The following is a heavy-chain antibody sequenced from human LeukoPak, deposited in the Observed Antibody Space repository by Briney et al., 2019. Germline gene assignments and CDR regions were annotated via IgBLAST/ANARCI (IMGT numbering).Heavy chain of an antibody. D-gene: IGHD2-15*01. CDR2: ISGSGGST. Sequence: TGGSLRLSCAASGFTFSSYATSWVRQAPGKGLEWVSAISGSGGSTYYADSVKGRFTISRDNSKNTLYLQMNSLRAEDTAVYYCAKDQRTLSGLIDWGQGTLVTVSS. J-gene: IGHJ4*02. V-gene: IGHV3-23*01. CDR1: GFTFSSYA. CDR3: AKDQRTLSGLID.